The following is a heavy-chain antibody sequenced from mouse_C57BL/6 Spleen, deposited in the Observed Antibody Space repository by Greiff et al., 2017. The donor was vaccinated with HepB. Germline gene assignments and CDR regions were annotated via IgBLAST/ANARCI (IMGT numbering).Heavy chain of an antibody. Sequence: QVQLQQSGPELVKPGASVKLSCKASGYTFTSYDINWVKQRPGQGLEWIGWIYPRDGSTKYNEKLKGKATLTVDTSSSTAYMELHSLTSEASAVYFCARSRYGSSPWYFDVWGTGTTVTVSS. CDR3: ARSRYGSSPWYFDV. J-gene: IGHJ1*03. V-gene: IGHV1-85*01. CDR2: IYPRDGST. CDR1: GYTFTSYD. D-gene: IGHD1-1*01.